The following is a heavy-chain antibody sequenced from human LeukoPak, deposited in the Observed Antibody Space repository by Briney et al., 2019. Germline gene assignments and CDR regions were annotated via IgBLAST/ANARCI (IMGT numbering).Heavy chain of an antibody. CDR3: AKAPYSSSWYSMNYYYYYYMDV. CDR2: ISYDGSNK. V-gene: IGHV3-30*04. Sequence: GALRLSCAASGFTFSSYAMHCVRQAPGKGLEWVAVISYDGSNKYYADSVKGRFTISRDNSKNTLYLQMNSLRAEDTAVYYCAKAPYSSSWYSMNYYYYYYMDVWGKGTTVTVSS. D-gene: IGHD6-13*01. J-gene: IGHJ6*03. CDR1: GFTFSSYA.